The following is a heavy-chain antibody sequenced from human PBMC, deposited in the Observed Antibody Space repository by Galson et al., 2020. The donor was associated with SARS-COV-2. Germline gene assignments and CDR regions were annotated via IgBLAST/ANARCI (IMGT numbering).Heavy chain of an antibody. Sequence: ASVKVSCKVSGYTLTELSMHWVRQAPGKGLEWMGGFDPEDGETIYAQKFQGRVTMTEDTSTDTAYMELSSLRSEDTAVYYCATGPPYYHDSSGPLNWFDPWGQGTLVTVSS. CDR3: ATGPPYYHDSSGPLNWFDP. V-gene: IGHV1-24*01. D-gene: IGHD3-22*01. CDR1: GYTLTELS. CDR2: FDPEDGET. J-gene: IGHJ5*02.